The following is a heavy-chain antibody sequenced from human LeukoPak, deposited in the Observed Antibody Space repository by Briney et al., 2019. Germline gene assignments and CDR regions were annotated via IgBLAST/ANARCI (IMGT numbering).Heavy chain of an antibody. CDR1: GXTYSSYA. V-gene: IGHV3-23*01. J-gene: IGHJ1*01. D-gene: IGHD6-19*01. CDR3: AKDPVIGSIAVAEH. CDR2: ISGSGDNT. Sequence: GGSLRLSCVASGXTYSSYAMSWVRQAPGKGLEWVSAISGSGDNTFYADSVKGRFTLSRDNSKNTLYLQMNSLRAEDTAIYYCAKDPVIGSIAVAEHWGQGTVVTVSS.